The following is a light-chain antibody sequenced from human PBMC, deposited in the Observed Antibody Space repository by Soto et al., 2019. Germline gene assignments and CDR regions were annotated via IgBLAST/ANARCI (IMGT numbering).Light chain of an antibody. CDR1: QGIGKW. J-gene: IGKJ2*01. V-gene: IGKV1-5*01. Sequence: DIPMTQSPSTLSASIGDTVTMSCRASQGIGKWLAWYQQRPGKAPKLLIYDGSSLRSGVSSKFSGGRSGAEFTLTISGLQPDDFATYYCQQYSGDSYTFGQGTKLEIK. CDR3: QQYSGDSYT. CDR2: DGS.